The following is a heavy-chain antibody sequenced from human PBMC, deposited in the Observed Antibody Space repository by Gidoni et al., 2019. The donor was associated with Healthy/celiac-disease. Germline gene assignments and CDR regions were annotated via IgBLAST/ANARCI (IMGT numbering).Heavy chain of an antibody. Sequence: EVQLVESGGGLVQPGGSLRLPCSASGFTFSSYAMHWVRQAPGKGLEYVSAISSNGGSTDYADSVKGRFTISRDNSKNTLYLQMSSLRAEDTAVYYCVNAYDFWSGYLKYSYYYGMDVWGQGTTVTVSS. CDR2: ISSNGGST. J-gene: IGHJ6*02. CDR1: GFTFSSYA. D-gene: IGHD3-3*01. CDR3: VNAYDFWSGYLKYSYYYGMDV. V-gene: IGHV3-64D*06.